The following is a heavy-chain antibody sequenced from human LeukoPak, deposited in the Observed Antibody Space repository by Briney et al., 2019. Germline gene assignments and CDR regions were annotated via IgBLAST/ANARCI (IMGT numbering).Heavy chain of an antibody. CDR1: GGTFSSYA. J-gene: IGHJ5*02. CDR3: AGESPGVTGYMVRGVTNWFDP. V-gene: IGHV1-69*13. Sequence: GASVKVSCKASGGTFSSYAISWVRQAPGQGLEWMGGIIPIFGTANYAQKFQGRVTITADESTSTAYMELSSLRAEDTAVYYCAGESPGVTGYMVRGVTNWFDPWGQGTLVTVSS. CDR2: IIPIFGTA. D-gene: IGHD3-10*01.